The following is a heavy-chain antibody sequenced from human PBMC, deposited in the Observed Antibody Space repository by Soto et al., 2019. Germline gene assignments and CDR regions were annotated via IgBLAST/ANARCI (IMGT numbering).Heavy chain of an antibody. D-gene: IGHD6-13*01. Sequence: QVQLVQSGAEVKKPGSSVKVSCKASGGTFSSYTISWVRQAPGQGLEWMGRIIPILGIANYAQKFQGRVTMTADKSTSTAYMELSSLRSEDTAVYYCARGPGGHSSSWPSFDYWGQGTLVTVSS. CDR1: GGTFSSYT. CDR2: IIPILGIA. J-gene: IGHJ4*02. CDR3: ARGPGGHSSSWPSFDY. V-gene: IGHV1-69*02.